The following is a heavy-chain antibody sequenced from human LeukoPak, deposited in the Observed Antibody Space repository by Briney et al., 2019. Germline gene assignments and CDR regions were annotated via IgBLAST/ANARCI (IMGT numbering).Heavy chain of an antibody. D-gene: IGHD6-6*01. CDR3: AKTNTGSSSQSDSFDI. J-gene: IGHJ3*02. V-gene: IGHV3-23*01. CDR2: IRGSGTST. Sequence: GGSLRLSCAASGFTFSYYAMTWVRQAPGKGLEWVSAIRGSGTSTYYADSVQGRFTISRDSSKNTLYLQMNSLRAEDTAVYYCAKTNTGSSSQSDSFDIWGQGTMVTVSS. CDR1: GFTFSYYA.